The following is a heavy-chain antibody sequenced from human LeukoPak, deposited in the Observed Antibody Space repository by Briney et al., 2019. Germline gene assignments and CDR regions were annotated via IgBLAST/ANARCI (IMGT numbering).Heavy chain of an antibody. Sequence: PGGSLRLSCAASGFTFSNYWMSWVRQAPGKGLEWVANIKQDGSQKYYVDSVKGRFTISRDNAKNSLYLQMNSLRAEDTAVYYCARDSGTYHDYWGQGTLVTVSS. CDR3: ARDSGTYHDY. J-gene: IGHJ4*02. CDR1: GFTFSNYW. D-gene: IGHD3-10*01. V-gene: IGHV3-7*01. CDR2: IKQDGSQK.